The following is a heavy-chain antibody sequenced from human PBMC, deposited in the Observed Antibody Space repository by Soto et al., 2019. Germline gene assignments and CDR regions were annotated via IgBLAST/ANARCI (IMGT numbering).Heavy chain of an antibody. CDR3: AHTWGLPFDY. J-gene: IGHJ4*02. CDR2: IYWNDDK. D-gene: IGHD3-16*01. Sequence: QITLKESGPTLVEPTQTLTLTCTYSGFSLSTTGVGVGWSRQPPGKALEWLGIIYWNDDKRYSPSLKNRFTLTRDISKSQVVPTMTNMDPVDTATYYCAHTWGLPFDYWGQGTLVIVSS. V-gene: IGHV2-5*01. CDR1: GFSLSTTGVG.